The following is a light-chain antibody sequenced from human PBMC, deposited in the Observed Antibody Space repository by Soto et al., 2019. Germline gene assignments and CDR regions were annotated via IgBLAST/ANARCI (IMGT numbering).Light chain of an antibody. Sequence: DIQMTQSPSSLSASVGAKVTITCRASQGISNYLAWYQHKPGKAPKLLIYAASTLQSGVPFRFSGSGTGTDFTLTISILQPVDGATYYCHKYNSDPLLLTFGGRTNVEI. CDR3: HKYNSDPLLLT. J-gene: IGKJ4*01. V-gene: IGKV1-27*01. CDR1: QGISNY. CDR2: AAS.